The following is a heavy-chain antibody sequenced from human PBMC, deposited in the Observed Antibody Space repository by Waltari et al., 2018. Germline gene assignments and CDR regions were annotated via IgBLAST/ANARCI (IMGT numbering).Heavy chain of an antibody. CDR2: IDWDDDK. Sequence: QVTLKESGPALVKPTQTLTLTCTFSGFPLSTSGMRVSWIRQPPGKALEWLARIDWDDDKFYSTSLKTRLTISKDTSKNQVVLTMTNMDPVDTATYYCARMQLYCSSTSCYFDYWGQGTLVTVSS. V-gene: IGHV2-70*04. CDR3: ARMQLYCSSTSCYFDY. CDR1: GFPLSTSGMR. D-gene: IGHD2-2*01. J-gene: IGHJ4*02.